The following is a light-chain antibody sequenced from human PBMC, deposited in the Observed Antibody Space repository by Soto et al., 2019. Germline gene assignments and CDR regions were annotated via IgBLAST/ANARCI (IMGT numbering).Light chain of an antibody. V-gene: IGKV1-5*01. CDR3: QQYNSYWT. CDR1: QSISSW. Sequence: DIQMTQSRSSRSASLRDRVTITCRASQSISSWLAWYQQKPGKAPKLLIYDASSLESGVPSRFSGSGSGTEFTLTISSLQPDDFATYYCQQYNSYWTFGQGTKV. CDR2: DAS. J-gene: IGKJ1*01.